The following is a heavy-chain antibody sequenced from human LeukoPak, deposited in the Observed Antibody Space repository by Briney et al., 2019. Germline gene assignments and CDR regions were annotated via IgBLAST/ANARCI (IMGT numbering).Heavy chain of an antibody. V-gene: IGHV1-18*01. CDR2: ISAYNGNT. D-gene: IGHD3-10*01. CDR3: ARLHYGSGSPTFDY. CDR1: GYTFTSYG. Sequence: ASVKVSCKASGYTFTSYGISWVRQAPGQGLEWMGWISAYNGNTNYAQKLQGRVTMTTDTSTSTAYMELRSLRSDDTAVYYCARLHYGSGSPTFDYWGQGTLVTVSS. J-gene: IGHJ4*02.